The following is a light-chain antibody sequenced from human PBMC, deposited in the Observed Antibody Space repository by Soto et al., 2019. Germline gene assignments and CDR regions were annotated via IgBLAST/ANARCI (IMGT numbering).Light chain of an antibody. V-gene: IGKV3-15*01. CDR2: GAS. J-gene: IGKJ2*01. Sequence: ETVMTQSPATLSVSPGERATLSCRASQSVSSYLAWSQQRPGQAPRLLISGASTRATDIPARCSGSGSGTEFTLTISSLQSEDFAVYYCQQYNKWPLTFGQGTKLEIK. CDR1: QSVSSY. CDR3: QQYNKWPLT.